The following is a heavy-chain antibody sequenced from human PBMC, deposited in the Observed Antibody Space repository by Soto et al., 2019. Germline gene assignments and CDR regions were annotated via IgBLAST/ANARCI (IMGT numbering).Heavy chain of an antibody. D-gene: IGHD1-1*01. CDR2: INQDGNED. CDR3: ARTGDGHHDFLDY. V-gene: IGHV3-7*01. J-gene: IGHJ4*02. Sequence: PSGSLRLSCAASGFTFSSYWMSWVRQAPGKGLEWVANINQDGNEDNLLDSVKGRFTISRDNAKNSLFLQMNSLRVDDTAVYYCARTGDGHHDFLDYWGQGALVTVSS. CDR1: GFTFSSYW.